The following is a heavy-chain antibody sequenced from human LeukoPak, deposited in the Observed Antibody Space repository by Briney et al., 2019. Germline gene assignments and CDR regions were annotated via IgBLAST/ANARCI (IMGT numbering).Heavy chain of an antibody. Sequence: SETLSLSCIVSGGSISRSNYYWGWIRQPPGKELEWIGRIYYSGTTSYNPSLKIRVPISVDTSRNQFSLKLSSVTVADTAVYYCARHYSSSWYHAVWFDPWGQGTLVTVSS. D-gene: IGHD6-13*01. J-gene: IGHJ5*02. CDR3: ARHYSSSWYHAVWFDP. CDR1: GGSISRSNYY. V-gene: IGHV4-39*01. CDR2: IYYSGTT.